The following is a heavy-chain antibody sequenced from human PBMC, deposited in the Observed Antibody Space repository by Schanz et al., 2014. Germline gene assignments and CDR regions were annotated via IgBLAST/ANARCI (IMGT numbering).Heavy chain of an antibody. CDR2: IIPSLGLA. Sequence: QVQLVQSGAEVKKPGASVKVSCKASGYTFNNYTYVMIWVRQAPGQGLEWMGRIIPSLGLAKYEQKFQDKVTITAYTSTTTAYMELSGLRSEDTAVYYCARDRLECGAECYSVEVFEIWGQGTLVIVSS. J-gene: IGHJ4*02. CDR1: GYTFNNYT. V-gene: IGHV1-69*04. CDR3: ARDRLECGAECYSVEVFEI. D-gene: IGHD2-21*01.